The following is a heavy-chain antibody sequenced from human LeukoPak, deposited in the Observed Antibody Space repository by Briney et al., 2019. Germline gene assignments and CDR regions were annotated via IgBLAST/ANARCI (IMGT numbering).Heavy chain of an antibody. Sequence: GGSLRLSCVVSGFTFSNYWMSWVRQAPGKGLEWVANIKEDGSEKHYVDSVKGRFTISRDNAKNSLSLQMNSLRAEDTAVYYCARTSKFDYWGQGTLVTVSS. CDR2: IKEDGSEK. V-gene: IGHV3-7*04. J-gene: IGHJ4*02. CDR1: GFTFSNYW. CDR3: ARTSKFDY.